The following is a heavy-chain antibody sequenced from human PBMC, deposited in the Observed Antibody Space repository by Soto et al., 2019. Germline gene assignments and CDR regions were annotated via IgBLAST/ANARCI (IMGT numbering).Heavy chain of an antibody. CDR2: IKHDTSEA. CDR1: GFKFSDYW. V-gene: IGHV3-7*03. D-gene: IGHD3-16*02. CDR3: ARDGLLFSGPYRPSRFDY. J-gene: IGHJ4*02. Sequence: GGSLRLSCAASGFKFSDYWMSWVRQAPGKGLEWVGNIKHDTSEAHYADSVKGRFTITRDNIKNFLFLQMNGLRSDDTASYYCARDGLLFSGPYRPSRFDYWGLGTLVTVSS.